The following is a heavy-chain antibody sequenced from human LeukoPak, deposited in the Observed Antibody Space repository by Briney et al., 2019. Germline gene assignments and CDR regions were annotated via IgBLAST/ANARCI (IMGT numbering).Heavy chain of an antibody. CDR2: IHYSGST. Sequence: PSQTLSLTCTVSGGSISSGGYYWSWIRQPPGKGLEWIGYIHYSGSTNYNPSLKSRVTISVDTSKNQFSLKLSSVTAADTAVYYCAREGTFSSGWYVIDYWGQGTLVTVSS. D-gene: IGHD6-19*01. CDR3: AREGTFSSGWYVIDY. CDR1: GGSISSGGYY. J-gene: IGHJ4*02. V-gene: IGHV4-61*08.